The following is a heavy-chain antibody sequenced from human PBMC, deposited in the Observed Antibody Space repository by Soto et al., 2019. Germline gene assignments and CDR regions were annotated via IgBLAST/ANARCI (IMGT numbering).Heavy chain of an antibody. CDR3: ARGLSRWFGELVYWFDP. D-gene: IGHD3-10*01. CDR2: INHSGST. V-gene: IGHV4-34*01. J-gene: IGHJ5*02. Sequence: QVQLQQWGAGLLKPSETLSLTCAVYGGSFSGYYWSWIRQPPGKGLEWIGEINHSGSTNYNPSLKSRVTISVDTSKNQFSLKLSSVTAADTAVYYCARGLSRWFGELVYWFDPWGQGTLVTVSS. CDR1: GGSFSGYY.